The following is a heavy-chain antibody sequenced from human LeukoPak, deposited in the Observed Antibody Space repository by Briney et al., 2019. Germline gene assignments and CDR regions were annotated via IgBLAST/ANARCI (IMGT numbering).Heavy chain of an antibody. D-gene: IGHD4-17*01. J-gene: IGHJ4*02. CDR2: IYYSGST. CDR3: AGSYDYGDLAFQFLSY. Sequence: PSETLPLTCTVSGGSISSYYWSWIRQPPGKGLEWIGYIYYSGSTNYNPSLKSRVTISVDTSKNQFSLKLSSVTAADTAVYYCAGSYDYGDLAFQFLSYWGQGTLVTVSS. CDR1: GGSISSYY. V-gene: IGHV4-59*01.